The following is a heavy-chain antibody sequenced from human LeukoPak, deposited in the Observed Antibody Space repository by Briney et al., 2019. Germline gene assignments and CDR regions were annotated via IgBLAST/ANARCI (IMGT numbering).Heavy chain of an antibody. D-gene: IGHD2-21*01. CDR1: GDSISTSNY. V-gene: IGHV4-38-2*02. J-gene: IGHJ5*02. CDR3: ATTTTIASWFDP. Sequence: SETLSLTCTVSGDSISTSNYWGWIRHPPGKGLEWIGSIYYSGSTYYNPSLKSRVTISVDTSKNQFSLKLSSVTAADTAVYYCATTTTIASWFDPWGQGTLVTVSS. CDR2: IYYSGST.